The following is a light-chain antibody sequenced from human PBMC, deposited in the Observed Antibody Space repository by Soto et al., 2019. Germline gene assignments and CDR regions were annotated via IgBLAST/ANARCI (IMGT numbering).Light chain of an antibody. CDR3: QSYDSSLSVYVV. J-gene: IGLJ2*01. CDR1: SSNIGAGYD. CDR2: DNI. V-gene: IGLV1-40*01. Sequence: QLVLTQPHSVSGAPGQGVTISSTGRSSNIGAGYDVHWYQQLPGTAPKLLIYDNINRPSGVPDRFSGSKSGTSASLAITGLQAEDESDYYCQSYDSSLSVYVVFGGGTKLTVL.